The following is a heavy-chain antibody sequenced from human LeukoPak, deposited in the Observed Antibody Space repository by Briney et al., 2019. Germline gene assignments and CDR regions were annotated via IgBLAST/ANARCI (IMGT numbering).Heavy chain of an antibody. D-gene: IGHD3-10*01. CDR3: ARDRSGLSPYYFDY. V-gene: IGHV4-4*07. CDR1: GGSIGRYY. CDR2: IYTTGST. J-gene: IGHJ4*02. Sequence: SETLSLTCTVSGGSIGRYYWTWIRQPAGKGLEWIGRIYTTGSTNYNPSLKSRVSISIDTSRSHFSLNLASVTAADTAVYFCARDRSGLSPYYFDYWGQGALVTVSS.